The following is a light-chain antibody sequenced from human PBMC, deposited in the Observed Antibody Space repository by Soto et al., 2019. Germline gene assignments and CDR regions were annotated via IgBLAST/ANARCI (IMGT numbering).Light chain of an antibody. V-gene: IGKV3-20*01. Sequence: EVVLTRSPCTLSLSPGERATLSCRASQSLSTNSLAWYQQKPGQTPRLLIYAASTRDTDIPDRFNGSGSGTDFALTISRLEPEDFALYYCQQYDDSPLTFGPGTKVDIK. CDR2: AAS. CDR3: QQYDDSPLT. J-gene: IGKJ3*01. CDR1: QSLSTNS.